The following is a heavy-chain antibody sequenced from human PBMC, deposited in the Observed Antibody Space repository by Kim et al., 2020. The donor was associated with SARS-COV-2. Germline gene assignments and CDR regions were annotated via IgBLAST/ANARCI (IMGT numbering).Heavy chain of an antibody. V-gene: IGHV4-59*01. J-gene: IGHJ2*01. CDR2: IYYSGST. D-gene: IGHD4-17*01. CDR1: GGSISSYY. CDR3: ARHRFRGDYGFYEVGWYFDL. Sequence: SETLSLTCTVSGGSISSYYWSWIRQPPGKGLEWIGYIYYSGSTNYNPSLKSRVTISVDTSKNQFSLKLSSVTAADTAVYYCARHRFRGDYGFYEVGWYFDLWGRGTLVTVSS.